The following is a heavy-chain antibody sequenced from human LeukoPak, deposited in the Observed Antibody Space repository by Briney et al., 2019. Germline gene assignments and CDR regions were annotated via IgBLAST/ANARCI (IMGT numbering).Heavy chain of an antibody. CDR1: GGSISNYY. V-gene: IGHV4-59*01. CDR2: IYKSGNT. CDR3: ARDRNNYYDSSGYTRPDGFDI. J-gene: IGHJ3*02. Sequence: SKTLSLTCSVSGGSISNYYWSWIRQPPGKGVEWIGYIYKSGNTNYNPSLKSRVTISVDMSKNQLSLKLNSVTAADTAVYYCARDRNNYYDSSGYTRPDGFDIWGQGTMVTVSS. D-gene: IGHD3-22*01.